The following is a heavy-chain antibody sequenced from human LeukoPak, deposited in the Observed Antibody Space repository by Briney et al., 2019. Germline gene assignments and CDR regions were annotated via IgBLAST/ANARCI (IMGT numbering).Heavy chain of an antibody. CDR2: MNPNSGNT. V-gene: IGHV1-8*01. J-gene: IGHJ5*02. D-gene: IGHD5/OR15-5a*01. CDR3: ARGWRSWSTIYELSTTFDP. Sequence: GASVKVSCKASGYTFTSYDINWVRQATGQGLEWMGWMNPNSGNTGYAQKFQGRVTMTRNTSISTAYMELSSLRSEDTAVYYCARGWRSWSTIYELSTTFDPWGQGTLVTVSS. CDR1: GYTFTSYD.